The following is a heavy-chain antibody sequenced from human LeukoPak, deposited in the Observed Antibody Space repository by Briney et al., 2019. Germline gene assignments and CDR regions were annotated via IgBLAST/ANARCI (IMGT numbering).Heavy chain of an antibody. D-gene: IGHD3-10*01. CDR3: ARRANYYGSGRWFDP. V-gene: IGHV5-51*01. CDR1: GYSFTTYW. J-gene: IGHJ5*02. CDR2: IYPGDSDT. Sequence: GESLKISCKASGYSFTTYWIGWVRQMPGKGLEWMGIIYPGDSDTRYIPSFQGQVTISADISISTAYLQWSSLKASDTAMYYCARRANYYGSGRWFDPWGQGTLVTVSS.